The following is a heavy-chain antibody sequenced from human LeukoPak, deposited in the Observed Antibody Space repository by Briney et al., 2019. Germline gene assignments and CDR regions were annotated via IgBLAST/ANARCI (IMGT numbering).Heavy chain of an antibody. CDR2: ISWNSGSI. D-gene: IGHD6-13*01. J-gene: IGHJ6*03. V-gene: IGHV3-9*01. CDR3: AKGVAAGYYYYMDV. CDR1: GFTFDDYA. Sequence: PGRSLRLSCAASGFTFDDYAMHWVRQAPGKGLEWVSGISWNSGSIGYADSVKGRFTISGDNAKNSLYLQMNSLRAEDTALYYCAKGVAAGYYYYMDVWGKGTTVTVSS.